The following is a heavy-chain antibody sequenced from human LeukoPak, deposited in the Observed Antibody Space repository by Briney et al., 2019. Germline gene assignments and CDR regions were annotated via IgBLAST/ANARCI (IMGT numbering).Heavy chain of an antibody. CDR1: GFTFSSYA. V-gene: IGHV3-23*01. Sequence: TGGSLRLSCAASGFTFSSYAMSWVRQAPGKGLEWVSAISGSGGSTYYGDSVKGRLTIARDNSKNTLYLQMNSLRADDTAVYHCAKDLGSCYYSMDVWGKGTTVTVSS. CDR3: AKDLGSCYYSMDV. CDR2: ISGSGGST. J-gene: IGHJ6*03. D-gene: IGHD3-10*01.